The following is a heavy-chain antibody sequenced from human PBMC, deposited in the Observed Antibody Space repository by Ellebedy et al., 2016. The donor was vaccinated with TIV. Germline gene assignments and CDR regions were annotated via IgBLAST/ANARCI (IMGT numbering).Heavy chain of an antibody. CDR1: GFTFVGYA. D-gene: IGHD2-8*01. J-gene: IGHJ4*02. CDR2: IYSGGNT. CDR3: ATGYAQNGQ. V-gene: IGHV3-66*01. Sequence: PGGSLRLSCAASGFTFVGYAMNWFRQAPGKGLDWVSLIYSGGNTHYADSVKGRFTISRDSSDNTVYLQMNSLRVEDTAVYYCATGYAQNGQWGQGTLVTVSS.